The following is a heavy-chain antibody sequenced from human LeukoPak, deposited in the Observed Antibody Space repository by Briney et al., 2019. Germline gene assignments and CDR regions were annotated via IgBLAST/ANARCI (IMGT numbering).Heavy chain of an antibody. Sequence: GGSLRLSCAASGFTFSSYAMSWVRQAPGKGLEWVSAISGSGGSTYYADSVKGRFTISRDNSKNTLYLQMNSLRAEDTAVYYCAKDYYYDFWSGYYTMDYWAQGTLVTLSS. CDR2: ISGSGGST. D-gene: IGHD3-3*01. V-gene: IGHV3-23*01. CDR1: GFTFSSYA. J-gene: IGHJ4*02. CDR3: AKDYYYDFWSGYYTMDY.